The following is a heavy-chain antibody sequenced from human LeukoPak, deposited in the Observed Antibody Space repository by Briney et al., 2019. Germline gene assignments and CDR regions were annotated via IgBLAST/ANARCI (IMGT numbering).Heavy chain of an antibody. CDR1: GFTFSSYS. Sequence: GGSLRLSCAASGFTFSSYSMNWVRQAPGKGPEWVSSISSSSSYIYYADSVKGRFTISRDNAKNSLYLQMNSLRAEDTAVYYCARDPQVGATDYWGQGTLVTVSS. J-gene: IGHJ4*02. D-gene: IGHD1-26*01. CDR3: ARDPQVGATDY. V-gene: IGHV3-21*01. CDR2: ISSSSSYI.